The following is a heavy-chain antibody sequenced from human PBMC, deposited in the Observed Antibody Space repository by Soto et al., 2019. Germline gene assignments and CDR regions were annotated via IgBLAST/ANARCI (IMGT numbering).Heavy chain of an antibody. Sequence: QVQLVESGGGVVQPGTSLRLSCAASGFTFSDYGMHWVRQTPGKGLAWVAIIPYDGNRERNVDSVKGRFTISRDNSRNTLYLQMDSLRVEDTGLYFCAKDLRSERSGYHKGGALGGQGTLVTVSS. J-gene: IGHJ4*02. CDR1: GFTFSDYG. CDR2: IPYDGNRE. CDR3: AKDLRSERSGYHKGGAL. V-gene: IGHV3-30*18. D-gene: IGHD3-3*01.